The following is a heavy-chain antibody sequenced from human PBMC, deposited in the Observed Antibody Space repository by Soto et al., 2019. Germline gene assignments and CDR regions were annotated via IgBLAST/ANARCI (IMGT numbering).Heavy chain of an antibody. Sequence: GSGPELGNPTQSLTQNFTFCVFSLSTSGVGVGWIRQPPGKALEWLALIYWDDDKRYSPSLKSRLTITKDTSKNQVVLTMTNMDPVDTATYYCAHPRVTNAFDIWGQGTMVTVSS. CDR1: VFSLSTSGVG. CDR3: AHPRVTNAFDI. CDR2: IYWDDDK. V-gene: IGHV2-5*02. J-gene: IGHJ3*02. D-gene: IGHD3-3*01.